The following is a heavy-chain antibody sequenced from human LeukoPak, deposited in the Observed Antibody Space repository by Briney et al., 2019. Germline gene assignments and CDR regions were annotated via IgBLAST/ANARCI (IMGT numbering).Heavy chain of an antibody. CDR3: ARDLGGYSGPGNAFDI. CDR1: GFTFSSYE. CDR2: ISSSSSYI. Sequence: GGSLRLSCAASGFTFSSYEMNWVRQAPGKGLEWVSSISSSSSYIYYADSLKGRFTISRDNAKNSLYRFTISRDNAKNSLYLQMNSLRAGDTAVYYCARDLGGYSGPGNAFDIWGQGTMVTVSS. J-gene: IGHJ3*02. D-gene: IGHD5-12*01. V-gene: IGHV3-21*01.